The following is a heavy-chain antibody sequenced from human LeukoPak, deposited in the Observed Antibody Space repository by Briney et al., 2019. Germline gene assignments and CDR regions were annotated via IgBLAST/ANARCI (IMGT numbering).Heavy chain of an antibody. Sequence: SETLSLTCSVSGGSIRSYYWSWIRQPPGKGLEWIGYIYYSGSTNYNSSIKSRVTISVDTSKNQFSLKLSSVTAADTAVYYCARDVTGYYDSSGYPLQYYFDYWGQGTLVTVSS. J-gene: IGHJ4*02. D-gene: IGHD3-22*01. V-gene: IGHV4-59*01. CDR3: ARDVTGYYDSSGYPLQYYFDY. CDR2: IYYSGST. CDR1: GGSIRSYY.